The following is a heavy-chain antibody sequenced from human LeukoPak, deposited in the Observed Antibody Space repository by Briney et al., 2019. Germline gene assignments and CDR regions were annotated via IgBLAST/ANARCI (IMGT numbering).Heavy chain of an antibody. D-gene: IGHD1-1*01. CDR3: ARLGGERLRAYGMDV. J-gene: IGHJ6*02. CDR2: ISSSSSYI. V-gene: IGHV3-21*01. Sequence: GGSLRLPCAASGFTFSSYSMNWVRQAPGKGLEWVSSISSSSSYIYYADSVKGRFTISRDNAKNSLYLQMNSLRAEDTAVYYCARLGGERLRAYGMDVWGQGTTVTVSS. CDR1: GFTFSSYS.